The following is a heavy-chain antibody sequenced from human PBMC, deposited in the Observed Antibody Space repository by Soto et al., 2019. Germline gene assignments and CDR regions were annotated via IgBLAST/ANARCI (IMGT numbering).Heavy chain of an antibody. CDR3: ARTGNYYDSSGYLH. J-gene: IGHJ4*02. CDR2: INHSGST. CDR1: GGSFSGYY. Sequence: SETLSLTCAVYGGSFSGYYWSWIRQPPGKGLEWIGEINHSGSTNYNPSLKSRVTISVDTSKNQFSLKLSSVTAADTAVYYCARTGNYYDSSGYLHWGQGTLVTVSS. D-gene: IGHD3-22*01. V-gene: IGHV4-34*01.